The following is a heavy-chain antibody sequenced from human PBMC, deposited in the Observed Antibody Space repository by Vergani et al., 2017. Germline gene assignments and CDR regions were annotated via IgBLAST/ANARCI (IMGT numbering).Heavy chain of an antibody. CDR2: IYYSGST. V-gene: IGHV4-39*02. CDR1: GGSISSSSYY. Sequence: QLQLQESGPGLVKPSETLSLTCTVSGGSISSSSYYWGWIRQPPGKGLEWIGSIYYSGSTYYNPSLKSRVTISVDTSKNQFSLKLSAVTAADPAVYYCAREQRSGVVPAALYYFDYWGQGTLVTVSS. CDR3: AREQRSGVVPAALYYFDY. J-gene: IGHJ4*02. D-gene: IGHD2-2*01.